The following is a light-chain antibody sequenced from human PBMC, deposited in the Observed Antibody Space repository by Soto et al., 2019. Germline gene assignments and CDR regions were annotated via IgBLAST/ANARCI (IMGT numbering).Light chain of an antibody. CDR2: GAS. CDR1: QTISIF. Sequence: DIQMTQSPSSLSASVGDRVTITCRASQTISIFLNWYQQKPGKAPKLLIYGASTLQGGVPSRFSGSGSGTAFTLTIIRLQPEDFATYYCQRSYGSPPWTLGQGTKVDMK. J-gene: IGKJ1*01. V-gene: IGKV1-39*01. CDR3: QRSYGSPPWT.